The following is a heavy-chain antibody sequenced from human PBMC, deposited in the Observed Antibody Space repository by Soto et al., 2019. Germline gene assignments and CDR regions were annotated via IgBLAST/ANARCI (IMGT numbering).Heavy chain of an antibody. J-gene: IGHJ6*02. CDR1: GYTLTEIS. V-gene: IGHV1-24*01. D-gene: IGHD6-6*01. CDR3: ATRKGSSSDLVYYYYGMDV. Sequence: GASVKVTCKVSGYTLTEISRQWVRQAPGKGLDWMGGFDPEDGETIYAQKFQGRVTMTKGTSTDTAYMELSSLRSEDTAVYYCATRKGSSSDLVYYYYGMDVWGQGTTVTVSS. CDR2: FDPEDGET.